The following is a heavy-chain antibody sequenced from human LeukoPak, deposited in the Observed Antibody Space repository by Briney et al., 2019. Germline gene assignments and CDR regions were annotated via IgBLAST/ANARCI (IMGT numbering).Heavy chain of an antibody. CDR1: GFTFSSYD. J-gene: IGHJ4*02. V-gene: IGHV3-23*01. Sequence: GGSLRLSCAASGFTFSSYDMSWVRQAPGKGLECVSAISGSGGSTYYADSVKGRFTISRDNSKNTLYLQMNSLRAEDTAVYYCANHPGYCSGGSCGADYWGQGTLVTVSS. CDR2: ISGSGGST. CDR3: ANHPGYCSGGSCGADY. D-gene: IGHD2-15*01.